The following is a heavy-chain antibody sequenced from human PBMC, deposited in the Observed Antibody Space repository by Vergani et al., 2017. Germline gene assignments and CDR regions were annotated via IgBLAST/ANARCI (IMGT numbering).Heavy chain of an antibody. Sequence: QVQLQESGPGPVKPSETLSLTCTVSGGSISSYYWSWIRQPPGKGLEWIGYIYYSGSTNYNPSLKSRVTISVDTSKNQFSLKLSSVTAADTAVYYCARTPRWAAAGTYFQHWGQGTLVTVSS. J-gene: IGHJ1*01. CDR1: GGSISSYY. V-gene: IGHV4-59*01. D-gene: IGHD6-13*01. CDR3: ARTPRWAAAGTYFQH. CDR2: IYYSGST.